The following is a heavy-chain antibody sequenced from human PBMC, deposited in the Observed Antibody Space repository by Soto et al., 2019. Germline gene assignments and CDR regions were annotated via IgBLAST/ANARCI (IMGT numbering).Heavy chain of an antibody. CDR2: INPNSGGT. J-gene: IGHJ4*02. CDR3: ARDRGAVYYFDY. V-gene: IGHV1-2*04. Sequence: ASVKVSCKASGYTFIGNYMNWVRQAPGQGLEWMGWINPNSGGTNYAQKFQGWVTMTRDTSISTAYMELSRLRSDDTAVYYCARDRGAVYYFDYWGQGTLVTVSS. CDR1: GYTFIGNY. D-gene: IGHD1-26*01.